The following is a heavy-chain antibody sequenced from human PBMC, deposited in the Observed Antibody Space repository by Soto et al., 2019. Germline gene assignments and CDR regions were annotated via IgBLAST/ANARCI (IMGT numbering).Heavy chain of an antibody. D-gene: IGHD2-21*02. Sequence: QVQLVQSGVEVKKPGASVKVSCKASGSTFPNYGINWVRQAPGQGLEWLGWISAYNGNTDYAQKLQGRVTMNTNTSTTTAYMAVPNLRSDGTAVYYCSRDVIPYCGSDFYPVDVHNWGQGTLVIVSS. V-gene: IGHV1-18*04. J-gene: IGHJ1*01. CDR1: GSTFPNYG. CDR3: SRDVIPYCGSDFYPVDVHN. CDR2: ISAYNGNT.